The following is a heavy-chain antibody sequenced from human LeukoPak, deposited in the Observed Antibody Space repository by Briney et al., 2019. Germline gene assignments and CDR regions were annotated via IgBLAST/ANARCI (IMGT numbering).Heavy chain of an antibody. CDR3: ARYGSGLYFDY. J-gene: IGHJ4*02. V-gene: IGHV2-70*04. CDR1: GFLLSTSGMR. CDR2: IDWDDDK. D-gene: IGHD3-10*01. Sequence: SGPALVKPTQTLTLTCTFSGFLLSTSGMRVSWIRQPPGKALEWLARIDWDDDKFYSTSLKTRLTISKDTSQNQVVLTMTNMDPVDTATYYCARYGSGLYFDYWGQGTLVTVSS.